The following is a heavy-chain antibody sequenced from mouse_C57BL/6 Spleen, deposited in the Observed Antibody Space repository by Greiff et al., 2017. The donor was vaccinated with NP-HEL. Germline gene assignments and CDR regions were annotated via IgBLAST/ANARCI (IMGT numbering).Heavy chain of an antibody. CDR2: INPGSGGT. Sequence: VQLQQSGAELVRPGTSVKVSCKASGYAFTNSLIEWVKQRPGQGLEWIGVINPGSGGTNYNEKFKGKATLTADKSSSTAYMQLSSLTSDDSAVYFCARGGGNYGGMDYWGQGTSVTVSS. CDR1: GYAFTNSL. CDR3: ARGGGNYGGMDY. V-gene: IGHV1-54*01. D-gene: IGHD1-1*02. J-gene: IGHJ4*01.